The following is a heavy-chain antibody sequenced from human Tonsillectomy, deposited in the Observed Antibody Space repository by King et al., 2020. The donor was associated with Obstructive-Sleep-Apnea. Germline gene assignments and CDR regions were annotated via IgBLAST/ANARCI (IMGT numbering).Heavy chain of an antibody. CDR1: GGSISHYY. V-gene: IGHV4-59*01. J-gene: IGHJ4*02. D-gene: IGHD3/OR15-3a*01. CDR2: IYYSGNT. CDR3: AREGGGLHY. Sequence: QLQESGPGLVKPSETLSLTCTVSGGSISHYYWSWIRQPPGKGLEWIGYIYYSGNTNYNPSLKSRVTISVDTSKNQFSLKLTSVTAADTAVYYCAREGGGLHYWGQGTLVTVSS.